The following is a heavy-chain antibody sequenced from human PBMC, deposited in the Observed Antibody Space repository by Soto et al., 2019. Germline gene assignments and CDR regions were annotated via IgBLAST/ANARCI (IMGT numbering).Heavy chain of an antibody. Sequence: QVQLVQSGAEVKKPGASVKVSCKASGYTFTSYYMHWVRQAPGQGLEWMGIINPSGGSTSYAQKFQGRVTMTRDTSTSTGYMELSSLRSEDTAVYYCARDSSSGRPFDYWGQGSLVTVSS. V-gene: IGHV1-46*01. CDR3: ARDSSSGRPFDY. CDR1: GYTFTSYY. CDR2: INPSGGST. J-gene: IGHJ4*02. D-gene: IGHD6-13*01.